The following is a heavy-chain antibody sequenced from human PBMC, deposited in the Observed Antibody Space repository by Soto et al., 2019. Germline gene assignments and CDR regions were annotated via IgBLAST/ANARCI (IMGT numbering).Heavy chain of an antibody. CDR3: ARMAASGSLNWFDP. J-gene: IGHJ5*02. D-gene: IGHD3-10*01. CDR2: MNPGSGNT. V-gene: IGHV1-8*01. Sequence: QVQLVQSGAAVKKPGASVKVSCKASGYTFTNYEINWVRQATGQGLEWMGWMNPGSGNTGYAHKFQGRVTMTRNISISTAYMELCRLGSDDTAIYYCARMAASGSLNWFDPWGQGTLVTVSS. CDR1: GYTFTNYE.